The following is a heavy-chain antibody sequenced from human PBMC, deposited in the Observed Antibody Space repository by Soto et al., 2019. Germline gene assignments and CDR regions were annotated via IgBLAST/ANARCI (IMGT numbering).Heavy chain of an antibody. Sequence: GESLKISCAASGFTFSSYAMSWVRQAPGKGLEWVSAISGSGGSTYYADSVKGRFTISRDNSKNTLYLQMNSLRAEDTAVYYCAKDAYSSSWYRRHLHYYFDYWGQGTLVTVSS. J-gene: IGHJ4*02. CDR1: GFTFSSYA. V-gene: IGHV3-23*01. D-gene: IGHD6-13*01. CDR3: AKDAYSSSWYRRHLHYYFDY. CDR2: ISGSGGST.